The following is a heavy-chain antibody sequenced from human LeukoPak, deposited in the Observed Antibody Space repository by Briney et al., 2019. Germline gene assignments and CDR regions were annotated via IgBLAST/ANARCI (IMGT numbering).Heavy chain of an antibody. Sequence: ASVKVSCKASGYTFTSYYMHWVRQATGQGLEWMGWMNPNSGNTGYAQKFQGRVTMTRNTSISTAYMELSSLRSEDTAVYYCARGLYYYGSGTNYYYYYMDVWGKGTTVTVSS. J-gene: IGHJ6*03. CDR1: GYTFTSYY. CDR2: MNPNSGNT. V-gene: IGHV1-8*02. D-gene: IGHD3-10*01. CDR3: ARGLYYYGSGTNYYYYYMDV.